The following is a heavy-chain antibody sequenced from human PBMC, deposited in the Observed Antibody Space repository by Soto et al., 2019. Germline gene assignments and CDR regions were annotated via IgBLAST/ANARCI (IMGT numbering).Heavy chain of an antibody. CDR1: GGSISTSS. CDR3: AKRGREAREPGADNWLDP. J-gene: IGHJ5*02. D-gene: IGHD2-2*01. Sequence: PSETLSLTCTVSGGSISTSSWNWIRQSAGRGLEWIGRIYSGYTKYNPSLNSRVTVSLDTSSNQISLKLHSVTAADTAVYYCAKRGREAREPGADNWLDPWGQGIRVTVSS. CDR2: IYSGYT. V-gene: IGHV4-4*07.